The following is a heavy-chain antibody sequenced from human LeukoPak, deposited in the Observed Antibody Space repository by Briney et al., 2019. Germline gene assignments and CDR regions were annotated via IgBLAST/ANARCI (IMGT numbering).Heavy chain of an antibody. D-gene: IGHD3-16*02. CDR3: ARDSSTGYPDY. CDR2: ISSSSSYI. V-gene: IGHV3-21*01. J-gene: IGHJ4*02. CDR1: GFTFRSYS. Sequence: PGGSLRLSCAASGFTFRSYSMNWVRQAPGKGVEWVSSISSSSSYIYYADSVKGRFTISRDNAKNSLYLQMNSLRAEDTAVYYCARDSSTGYPDYWGQGTLVTVSS.